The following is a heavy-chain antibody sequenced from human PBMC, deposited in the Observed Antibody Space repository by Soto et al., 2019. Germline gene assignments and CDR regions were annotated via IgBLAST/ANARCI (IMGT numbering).Heavy chain of an antibody. CDR3: ARLRAAGLSQIIAAAGSRYYYYYGMDV. Sequence: SETLSLTCTVSGGSISSYYWSWIRQPPGKGLEWIGSIYFSGSTNYNPSLKSRVTISVDTSKNQFSLKLSSVTAADTAVYYCARLRAAGLSQIIAAAGSRYYYYYGMDVWGQGTTVTVSS. J-gene: IGHJ6*02. V-gene: IGHV4-59*12. D-gene: IGHD6-13*01. CDR2: IYFSGST. CDR1: GGSISSYY.